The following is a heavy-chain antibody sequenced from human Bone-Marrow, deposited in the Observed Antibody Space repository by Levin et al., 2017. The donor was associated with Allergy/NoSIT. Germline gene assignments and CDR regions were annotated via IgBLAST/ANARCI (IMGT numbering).Heavy chain of an antibody. Sequence: GGSLRLSCAASGFTFSDSAMHWVRQAPGKGLEWVGRIRSKANNYATEYASSVKCRFTISRDDSQNTAYLQMNNLKTEDTSVYYCTGQSSECITSPRWFDPWGQGTLVTVSS. CDR3: TGQSSECITSPRWFDP. CDR2: IRSKANNYAT. D-gene: IGHD1-14*01. V-gene: IGHV3-73*01. CDR1: GFTFSDSA. J-gene: IGHJ5*02.